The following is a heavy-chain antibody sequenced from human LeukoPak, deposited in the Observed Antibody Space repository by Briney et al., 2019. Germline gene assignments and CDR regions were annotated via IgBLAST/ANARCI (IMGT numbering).Heavy chain of an antibody. CDR2: IRSKAYGGTT. D-gene: IGHD3-22*01. Sequence: GGSLRLSCTASGFTFGDYAMSWVRQAPGKGLEWVGFIRSKAYGGTTEYAASVKGRFTISRDDSKSIAYLQMNSLKTEDTAVYYCTRARSYDSSGLYLNWGQGTLVTVSS. J-gene: IGHJ4*02. CDR3: TRARSYDSSGLYLN. V-gene: IGHV3-49*04. CDR1: GFTFGDYA.